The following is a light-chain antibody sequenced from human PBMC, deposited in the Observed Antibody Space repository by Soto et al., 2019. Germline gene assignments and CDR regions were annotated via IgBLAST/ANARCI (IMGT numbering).Light chain of an antibody. CDR2: GAS. V-gene: IGKV3-20*01. J-gene: IGKJ5*01. Sequence: EIVLTQSPGTLSLSPGARAPLSCRASQSVSNNYLAWYQQKPGQAPRLLIYGASSRATGVPDRFSASGSGTDFTLTISRLEPEDFAVYYCQQYGRSPFTFGPGTRLEIK. CDR3: QQYGRSPFT. CDR1: QSVSNNY.